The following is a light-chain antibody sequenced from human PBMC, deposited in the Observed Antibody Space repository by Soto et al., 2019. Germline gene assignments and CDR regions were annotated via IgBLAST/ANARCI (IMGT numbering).Light chain of an antibody. CDR2: EVS. Sequence: QSVLTQPASVSGSPGQSITICCTGTSSDVGGYNYVSWYQQHPGKAPKLMIYEVSNRPSGVSNRFSGSKSGNTASLTISGLQAEDEADYYCSSYTSSSIFYVFGTGTKLTVL. J-gene: IGLJ1*01. CDR1: SSDVGGYNY. CDR3: SSYTSSSIFYV. V-gene: IGLV2-14*01.